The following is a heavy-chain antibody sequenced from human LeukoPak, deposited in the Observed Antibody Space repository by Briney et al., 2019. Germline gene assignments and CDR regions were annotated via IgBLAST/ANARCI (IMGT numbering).Heavy chain of an antibody. V-gene: IGHV4-34*01. CDR3: TKLSAVVAKGVYYFDY. J-gene: IGHJ4*02. Sequence: SETLSLTCAVHGGSFSGYYWSWIRQPPGKGLELIGEINDSGGTNYNPSLKSRVTISVDTSKNQYSLKLTSVTAEDTAFYYCTKLSAVVAKGVYYFDYWGQGTLVTVSS. CDR2: INDSGGT. D-gene: IGHD3-22*01. CDR1: GGSFSGYY.